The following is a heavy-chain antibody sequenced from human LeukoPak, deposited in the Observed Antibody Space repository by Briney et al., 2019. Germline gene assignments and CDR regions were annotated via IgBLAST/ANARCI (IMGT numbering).Heavy chain of an antibody. Sequence: GGSLRLSCAASELHAMTWVRQGPGKGLEWVSAISRSGGSTYYADSVKGRFTISRDKSNNTMYLQMNSLRAEDTAVYYCAKDPLQIRLEGDYWGQGTLVTVSS. J-gene: IGHJ4*02. CDR1: ELHA. D-gene: IGHD1-1*01. CDR2: ISRSGGST. V-gene: IGHV3-23*01. CDR3: AKDPLQIRLEGDY.